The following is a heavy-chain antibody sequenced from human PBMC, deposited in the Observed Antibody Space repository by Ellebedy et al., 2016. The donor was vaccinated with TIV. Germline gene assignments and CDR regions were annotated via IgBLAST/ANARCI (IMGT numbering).Heavy chain of an antibody. CDR3: AKDNNSNRNWYFDL. D-gene: IGHD1/OR15-1a*01. CDR2: ISYDGSNQ. V-gene: IGHV3-30*18. J-gene: IGHJ2*01. CDR1: GFTFSNYG. Sequence: PGGSLRLSCAASGFTFSNYGMHWVRQAPGKGLEWVAVISYDGSNQYYADAVKGRFTISRDNSKNTLYLKKNSLGAEDTAVYYCAKDNNSNRNWYFDLWGHGTLVTVSS.